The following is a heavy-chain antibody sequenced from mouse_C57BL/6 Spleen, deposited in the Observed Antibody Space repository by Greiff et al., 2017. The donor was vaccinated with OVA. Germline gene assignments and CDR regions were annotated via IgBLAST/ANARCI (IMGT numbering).Heavy chain of an antibody. CDR1: GFTFSDYY. V-gene: IGHV5-16*01. Sequence: EVQLVESEGGLVQPGSSMKLSCTASGFTFSDYYMAWVRQVPEKGPEWVANINYDGSSTYYLDSLKSRFIISRDNAKNILYLQMSSLKSEDTATYYCARGRAVVASYWYFDVWGTGTTVTVSS. D-gene: IGHD1-1*01. J-gene: IGHJ1*03. CDR2: INYDGSST. CDR3: ARGRAVVASYWYFDV.